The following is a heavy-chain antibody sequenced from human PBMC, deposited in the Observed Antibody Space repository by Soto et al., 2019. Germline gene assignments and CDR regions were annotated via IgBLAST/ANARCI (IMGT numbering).Heavy chain of an antibody. D-gene: IGHD2-2*01. CDR2: VNKNGGST. V-gene: IGHV3-23*01. CDR3: AKVPDLDSCSRTNCLYFFDL. CDR1: GFSFSIYV. Sequence: EVQLLESGGDLVQPGGSLRLSCAASGFSFSIYVMSWVRQAPGKGLEWVSTVNKNGGSTYYADSVKGRFTISRDNSKNTLYPQMNSLRVEDTAIYYCAKVPDLDSCSRTNCLYFFDLWGQGTLVTVSS. J-gene: IGHJ5*02.